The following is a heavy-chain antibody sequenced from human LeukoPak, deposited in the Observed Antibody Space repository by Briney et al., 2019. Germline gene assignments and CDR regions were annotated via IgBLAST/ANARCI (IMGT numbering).Heavy chain of an antibody. CDR3: SRRANCRGDCTLDY. CDR2: ITPNSGDT. Sequence: ASVRVSCRASGYTFANYYIHWVRQAPGQGLEWMGWITPNSGDTDYAQKFQGRVTMTTDTSISTAYMELSGLRSDDTAVYYCSRRANCRGDCTLDYWGQGTLVTVSS. V-gene: IGHV1-2*02. J-gene: IGHJ4*02. D-gene: IGHD2-21*01. CDR1: GYTFANYY.